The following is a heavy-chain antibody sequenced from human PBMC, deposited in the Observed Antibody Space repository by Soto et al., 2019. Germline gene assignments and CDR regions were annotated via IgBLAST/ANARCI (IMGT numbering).Heavy chain of an antibody. CDR3: ASVKYNDTWYLHWCDP. CDR1: GASISSAVYF. Sequence: PSETLSLTCTVSGASISSAVYFWAWIRQPPGMGLEWIGSMFHTGSTYHNPSLKSRVTISVDTSKNQFSLRLSSVTAADTAIYYCASVKYNDTWYLHWCDPWGQGTLVTVS. CDR2: MFHTGST. D-gene: IGHD3-9*01. J-gene: IGHJ5*02. V-gene: IGHV4-39*01.